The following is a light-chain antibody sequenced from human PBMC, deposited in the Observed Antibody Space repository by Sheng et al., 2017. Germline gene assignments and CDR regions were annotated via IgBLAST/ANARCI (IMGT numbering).Light chain of an antibody. Sequence: EIVLTQSPGTLSLSPGDRATLSCRASQTVSSSYLTWYQQKPGQAPRLLVYDASSRATGIPDRFSGSGSGTDFTLTISRLEPEDFAVYYCQHYGRTPSFGQGTRVEIK. CDR2: DAS. CDR3: QHYGRTPS. V-gene: IGKV3-20*01. J-gene: IGKJ1*01. CDR1: QTVSSSY.